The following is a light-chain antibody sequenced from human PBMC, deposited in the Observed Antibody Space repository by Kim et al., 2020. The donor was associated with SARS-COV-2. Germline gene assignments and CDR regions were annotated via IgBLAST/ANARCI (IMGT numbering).Light chain of an antibody. CDR3: CSYAGSYTFNVV. CDR2: DVS. J-gene: IGLJ2*01. Sequence: VTISCTGTSSDVGGYNYVSWYQQHPGKAPKLMIYDVSKRPSGVPDRFSGSKSGNTASLTISGLQAEDEADYYCCSYAGSYTFNVVFGGGTKLTVL. V-gene: IGLV2-11*01. CDR1: SSDVGGYNY.